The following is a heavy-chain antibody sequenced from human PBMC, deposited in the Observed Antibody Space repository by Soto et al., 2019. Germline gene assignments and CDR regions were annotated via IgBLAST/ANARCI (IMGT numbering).Heavy chain of an antibody. J-gene: IGHJ6*03. CDR1: GFTFSSYA. CDR2: ISGSGGST. V-gene: IGHV3-23*01. Sequence: GGSLRLSCAASGFTFSSYAMSWVRQAPGKGLEWVSAISGSGGSTYYADSVKGRFTISRDNSKNTLYLQMNSLRAEDTAVYYCAKDIGRSDYYYYYYMDVWGKGTTVTVSS. D-gene: IGHD1-26*01. CDR3: AKDIGRSDYYYYYYMDV.